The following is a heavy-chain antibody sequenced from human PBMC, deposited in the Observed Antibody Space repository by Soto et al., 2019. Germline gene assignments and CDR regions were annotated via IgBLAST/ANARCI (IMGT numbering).Heavy chain of an antibody. J-gene: IGHJ4*02. V-gene: IGHV1-69*01. CDR3: AIGRGLYNSGRSQLDS. Sequence: QVQLVQSGAEVEKPGSSVRVSCKASGDSFSKYTVNWVRQAPRQGLEWMGGIIPSFGTTNYAPTLQDRVTSTADESMNTVYMELSSLRSEDTALYYCAIGRGLYNSGRSQLDSWGQGTLVTVSS. D-gene: IGHD1-26*01. CDR1: GDSFSKYT. CDR2: IIPSFGTT.